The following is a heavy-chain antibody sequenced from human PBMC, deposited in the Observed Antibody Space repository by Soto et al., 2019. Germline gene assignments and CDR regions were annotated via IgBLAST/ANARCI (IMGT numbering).Heavy chain of an antibody. CDR1: GFTFSSYA. J-gene: IGHJ4*02. D-gene: IGHD2-15*01. CDR2: LSNSGANT. CDR3: AKRCCSAGNCAGFDF. Sequence: EVQLLESGGGLVEPGGSLRLSCAASGFTFSSYAMTWVRQAPGKGLEWVSGLSNSGANTYYADSVKGRFTISRDNSKNTLYLQMNGLGVEDTAVYYCAKRCCSAGNCAGFDFWGQGTLVTVSS. V-gene: IGHV3-23*01.